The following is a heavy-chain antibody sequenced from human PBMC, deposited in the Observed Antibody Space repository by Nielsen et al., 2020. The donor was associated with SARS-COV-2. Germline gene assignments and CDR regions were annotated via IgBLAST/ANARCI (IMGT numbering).Heavy chain of an antibody. CDR3: ARLLDSRVYPTLDY. CDR2: INAGNGNT. J-gene: IGHJ4*02. CDR1: GHAFTSHP. V-gene: IGHV1-3*01. D-gene: IGHD3-22*01. Sequence: ASVKVSCKASGHAFTSHPIHWMRQAPGKRPEWMGWINAGNGNTKYSEKFQGRVTITRYTSASTIYMDLSSLRSDDTAVYYCARLLDSRVYPTLDYWGQGTLVTVSS.